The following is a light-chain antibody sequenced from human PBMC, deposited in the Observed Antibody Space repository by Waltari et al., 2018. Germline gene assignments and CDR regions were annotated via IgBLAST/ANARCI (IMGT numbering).Light chain of an antibody. CDR2: AAS. J-gene: IGKJ1*01. Sequence: AIRITQSPSSLSASTGDRVTITCRASQGISSYLAWYQQKPGKAPKLLIYAASTLQSGVPSRFSGSGSGTDFTLTISCLQSEDFATYYCQQYYSYPRTFRQGTKVEIK. V-gene: IGKV1-8*01. CDR3: QQYYSYPRT. CDR1: QGISSY.